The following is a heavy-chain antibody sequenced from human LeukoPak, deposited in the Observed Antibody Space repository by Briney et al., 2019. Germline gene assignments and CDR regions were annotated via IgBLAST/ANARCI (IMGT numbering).Heavy chain of an antibody. CDR3: AKEREFYSGSYYSR. CDR2: ISGSGGST. J-gene: IGHJ4*02. D-gene: IGHD1-26*01. Sequence: GGSLRLSCAASGFTFSSYAVSWVRQAPGKGLEWVSAISGSGGSTYYADSVKGRFTISRDNSKNTLYLQMNSLRAEDTAVYYCAKEREFYSGSYYSRWGQGTLVTVSS. CDR1: GFTFSSYA. V-gene: IGHV3-23*01.